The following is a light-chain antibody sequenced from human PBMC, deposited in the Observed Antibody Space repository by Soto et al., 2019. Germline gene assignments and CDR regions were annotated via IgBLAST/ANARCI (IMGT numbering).Light chain of an antibody. J-gene: IGKJ3*01. CDR3: QEYNCEGT. CDR1: QGISNY. CDR2: AAS. Sequence: YTNSMSAYVGDRVTITCRASQGISNYLAWYQQKPGKVPKLLIYAASTLQSGVPSRFSGSGSGTDFTLTIFSLQAEDGTSDYVQEYNCEGTCCPDTNVDIK. V-gene: IGKV1-27*01.